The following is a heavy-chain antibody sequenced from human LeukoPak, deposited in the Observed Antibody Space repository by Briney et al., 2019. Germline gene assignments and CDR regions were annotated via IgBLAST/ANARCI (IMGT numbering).Heavy chain of an antibody. V-gene: IGHV3-49*04. CDR2: IRSKAYGGPT. Sequence: PGGSLRLSCTASGFTFGDYAMSWVRQAPGKGLEWEGFIRSKAYGGPTEYAASVKGRFTISRDDSKSIAYLQMNSLKTEDTAVYYCTRDALRYFDWSFSYYYYGMDVWGKGTTVTVSS. CDR1: GFTFGDYA. J-gene: IGHJ6*04. CDR3: TRDALRYFDWSFSYYYYGMDV. D-gene: IGHD3-9*01.